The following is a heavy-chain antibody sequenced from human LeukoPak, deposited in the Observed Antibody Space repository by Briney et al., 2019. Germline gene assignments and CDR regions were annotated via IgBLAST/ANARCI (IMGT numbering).Heavy chain of an antibody. CDR2: FSYNGINK. D-gene: IGHD4-17*01. CDR3: AKEGASYGDSPMDY. Sequence: GGSLRLSCVASGLSFSDYGMHWVRQAPGQGLGWVAVFSYNGINKYYADSVKGRFTISRDNSKNTVYLQMNSLRAEDTAVYYCAKEGASYGDSPMDYWGQGTLVTVSS. J-gene: IGHJ4*02. V-gene: IGHV3-30*18. CDR1: GLSFSDYG.